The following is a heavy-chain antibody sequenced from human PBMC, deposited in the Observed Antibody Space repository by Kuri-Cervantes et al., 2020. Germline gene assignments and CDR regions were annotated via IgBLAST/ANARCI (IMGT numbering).Heavy chain of an antibody. V-gene: IGHV3-33*03. D-gene: IGHD6-19*01. Sequence: GGSLRLSCAASGFTFSSYSMNWVRQAPGKGLEWVAVIWYDGSNKYYADSVKGRFTISRDNAKNSLYLQMNSLRAEDTALYYCAKEGYSSGWSRGGFDYWGQGTLVTVSS. CDR1: GFTFSSYS. J-gene: IGHJ4*02. CDR3: AKEGYSSGWSRGGFDY. CDR2: IWYDGSNK.